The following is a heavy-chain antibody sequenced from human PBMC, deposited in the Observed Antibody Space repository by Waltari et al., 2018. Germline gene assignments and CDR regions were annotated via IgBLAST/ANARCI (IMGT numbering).Heavy chain of an antibody. CDR3: ASRIAAAGLYFDY. D-gene: IGHD6-13*01. CDR1: GGAFSSSA. V-gene: IGHV1-69*14. J-gene: IGHJ4*02. Sequence: QVQLVQSGAEVKKPGSSVKVSCKASGGAFSSSAISWVRQAPGQGLEWMGGIIPIFGTANYAQKFQGRVTITADKSTSTAYMELSSLRSEDTAVYYCASRIAAAGLYFDYWGQGTLVTVSS. CDR2: IIPIFGTA.